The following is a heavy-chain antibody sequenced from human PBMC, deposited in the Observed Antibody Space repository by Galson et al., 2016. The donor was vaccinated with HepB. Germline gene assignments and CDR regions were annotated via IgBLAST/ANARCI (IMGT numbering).Heavy chain of an antibody. CDR3: AKGGMLIPRFDY. V-gene: IGHV3-23*01. J-gene: IGHJ4*02. D-gene: IGHD3-16*01. CDR1: GFTFSSYA. Sequence: SLRLSCAASGFTFSSYAMSWVRQAPGKGLEWVSTISGSGATTYVADSVKGRFTISRDSSKNTVYLQMNSLRAGDTAVYYCAKGGMLIPRFDYWGQGTLVTVSS. CDR2: ISGSGATT.